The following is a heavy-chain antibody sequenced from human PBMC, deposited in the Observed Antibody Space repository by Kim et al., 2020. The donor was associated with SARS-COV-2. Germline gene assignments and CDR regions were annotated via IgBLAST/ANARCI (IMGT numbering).Heavy chain of an antibody. D-gene: IGHD6-19*01. CDR1: GGSISSYY. CDR3: ARDQGSIAVVGRDAFDI. Sequence: SETLSLTCTVSGGSISSYYWSWIRQPAGKGLEWIGRIYTSGSTNYNPSLKSRVTMSVDTSKNQFSLKLSSVTAADTAVYYCARDQGSIAVVGRDAFDIWGQGTMVTVSS. J-gene: IGHJ3*02. CDR2: IYTSGST. V-gene: IGHV4-4*07.